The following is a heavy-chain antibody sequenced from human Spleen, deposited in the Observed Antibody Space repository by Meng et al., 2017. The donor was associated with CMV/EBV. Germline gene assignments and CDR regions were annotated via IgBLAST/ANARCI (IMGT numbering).Heavy chain of an antibody. Sequence: GESLKISCAASGFNFSMYGMHWVRQAPGKGLEWLAFIRYDGSSKSYGDSVKGRLTISRDDSKETLYLHMNSLRGEDTAVYYCARDDFFDNTTPPRYYYYYYGMDVWGQGTTVTVSS. CDR3: ARDDFFDNTTPPRYYYYYYGMDV. V-gene: IGHV3-30*02. D-gene: IGHD3/OR15-3a*01. CDR2: IRYDGSSK. CDR1: GFNFSMYG. J-gene: IGHJ6*02.